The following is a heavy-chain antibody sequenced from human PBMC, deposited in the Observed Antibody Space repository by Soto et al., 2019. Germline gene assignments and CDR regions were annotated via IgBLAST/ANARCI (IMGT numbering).Heavy chain of an antibody. CDR3: ARDADTTGHYSHFDL. CDR1: GFTFSYYG. Sequence: QVQLVESGGGVVQPGGSLRLSCAASGFTFSYYGFHWVRQAPGKGLEWVAVMHTGGNEKYYVDSVKGRFTVSRDDSRNMVYLEMSGLRAEDTAEYFCARDADTTGHYSHFDLSGRGALVAVS. V-gene: IGHV3-33*08. CDR2: MHTGGNEK. J-gene: IGHJ4*02. D-gene: IGHD3-9*01.